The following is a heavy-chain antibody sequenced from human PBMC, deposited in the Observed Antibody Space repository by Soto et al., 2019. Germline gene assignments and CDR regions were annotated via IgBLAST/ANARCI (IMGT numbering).Heavy chain of an antibody. Sequence: QVQLEQSGAGVKKPGASVSVSCKASGYPFTSYHMHWVRQSPGQGLQWMGLINPNDGRTRYARQFEGRVNMTRDTSTTTILMELSSLTFQDTAFYYCARGSEYSFGYYYLDALGPGTLVSVPS. CDR1: GYPFTSYH. D-gene: IGHD5-18*01. CDR2: INPNDGRT. V-gene: IGHV1-46*01. CDR3: ARGSEYSFGYYYLDA. J-gene: IGHJ4*02.